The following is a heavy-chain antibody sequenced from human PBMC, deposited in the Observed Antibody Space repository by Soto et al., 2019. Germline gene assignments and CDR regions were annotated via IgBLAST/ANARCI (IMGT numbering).Heavy chain of an antibody. CDR1: GYTFTSYD. CDR2: MNPNSGNT. V-gene: IGHV1-8*01. J-gene: IGHJ3*02. D-gene: IGHD3-10*01. Sequence: QVQLVQSGAEVKKPGASVKVSCKASGYTFTSYDINWVRQATGQGLEWMGWMNPNSGNTGYAQKFQGRVTMTRNTSISTAYMELSSLRSEDTAVYYCARDINYYDSGGDAFDIWGQGTRVTVSS. CDR3: ARDINYYDSGGDAFDI.